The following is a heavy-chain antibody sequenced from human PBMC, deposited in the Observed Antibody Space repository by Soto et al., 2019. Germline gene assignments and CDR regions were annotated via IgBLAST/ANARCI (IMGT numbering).Heavy chain of an antibody. CDR2: IYYSGST. V-gene: IGHV4-59*01. Sequence: SETLSLTCTVAGGSISSYYLSWIRQPPGKGLEWIGYIYYSGSTNYNPSLKSRVTISVDTSRNQFSLKLSSVTAADTAVYYCARAGWGDYDFWSGPYYMDVWGKGTTVTVSS. CDR3: ARAGWGDYDFWSGPYYMDV. CDR1: GGSISSYY. D-gene: IGHD3-3*01. J-gene: IGHJ6*03.